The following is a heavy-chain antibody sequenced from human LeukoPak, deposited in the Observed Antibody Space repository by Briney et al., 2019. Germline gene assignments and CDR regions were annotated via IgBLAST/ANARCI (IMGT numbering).Heavy chain of an antibody. D-gene: IGHD3-10*01. CDR1: GGSFSSYY. CDR2: IYYSGST. CDR3: ARRYGSGSSGTFDY. V-gene: IGHV4-59*01. J-gene: IGHJ4*02. Sequence: PSETLSLTCAVYGGSFSSYYWSWIRQPPGKGLEWIAYIYYSGSTNYNPSLKSRVTISVDTSKNQFSLKLSSVTAADTAVYYCARRYGSGSSGTFDYWGQGTLVTVSS.